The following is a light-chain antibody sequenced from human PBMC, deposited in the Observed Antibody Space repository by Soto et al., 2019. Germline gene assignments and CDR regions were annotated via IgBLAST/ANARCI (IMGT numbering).Light chain of an antibody. Sequence: EIVLTQSPATLSLSPGERATLSCRASQSIRSNLAWYQHKPGQAPRLLIYDASNRATGIPGRFSGSGSGTDFTLTISTLEPEDFAVYYCQQRDNSPWTFGQGAKVEIK. CDR2: DAS. J-gene: IGKJ1*01. CDR3: QQRDNSPWT. V-gene: IGKV3-11*01. CDR1: QSIRSN.